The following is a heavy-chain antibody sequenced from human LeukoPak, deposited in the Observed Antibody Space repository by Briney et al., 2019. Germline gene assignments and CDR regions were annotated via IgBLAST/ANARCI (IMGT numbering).Heavy chain of an antibody. J-gene: IGHJ4*02. V-gene: IGHV3-64*01. D-gene: IGHD3-22*01. CDR1: GSTFSSYA. CDR3: ARDSYDSSGYSDY. CDR2: ISSNGDST. Sequence: AGGSLRLSCAASGSTFSSYAMHWVRQAPGKGLEYVSVISSNGDSTYYANSVKGRFTISRDNSKNTLYLQMGSLRPDDMAVYYCARDSYDSSGYSDYWGQGTLVTVSS.